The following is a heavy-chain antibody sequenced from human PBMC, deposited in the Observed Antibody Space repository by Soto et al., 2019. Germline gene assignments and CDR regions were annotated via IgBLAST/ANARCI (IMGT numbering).Heavy chain of an antibody. Sequence: QVQLQESGPGLIKPSGTLSLSCAVSGGSISSSNWWSWVRQPPGKGLEWIGEIYHSGSTNYNPSLKSRVTISVDKSKNQFSLKLSSVTAAYTAVYYCARVSGSYYYGMDVWGQGTTVTVSS. V-gene: IGHV4-4*02. CDR2: IYHSGST. D-gene: IGHD1-26*01. CDR3: ARVSGSYYYGMDV. J-gene: IGHJ6*02. CDR1: GGSISSSNW.